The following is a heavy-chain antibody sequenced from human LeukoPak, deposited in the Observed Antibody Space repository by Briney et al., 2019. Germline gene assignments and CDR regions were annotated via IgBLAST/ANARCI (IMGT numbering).Heavy chain of an antibody. V-gene: IGHV1-2*02. CDR3: ARALRSGGYYEVDY. J-gene: IGHJ4*02. D-gene: IGHD1-26*01. CDR1: GYTFTGYY. Sequence: ASVKVSCKASGYTFTGYYIHWVRQAPGQGLEWMGWINPNSGGTNYAQKFQGRVTMTRDTSISTAYVEVSRLRSDDTAVYYCARALRSGGYYEVDYWGQGTLVTVSS. CDR2: INPNSGGT.